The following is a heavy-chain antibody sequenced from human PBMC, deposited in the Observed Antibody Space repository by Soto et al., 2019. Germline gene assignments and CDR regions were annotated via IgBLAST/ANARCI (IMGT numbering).Heavy chain of an antibody. V-gene: IGHV1-69*06. CDR3: VVGEPAAIVDYYYYYGMDV. D-gene: IGHD2-2*01. Sequence: SVKVSCKASGGTFSSYAISWVRQAPGQGLEWMGGIIPIFGTANYAQKFQGRVTITADKSTSTAYMELSSLRSEDTAVYYCVVGEPAAIVDYYYYYGMDVWGQGTTVTVSS. CDR1: GGTFSSYA. CDR2: IIPIFGTA. J-gene: IGHJ6*02.